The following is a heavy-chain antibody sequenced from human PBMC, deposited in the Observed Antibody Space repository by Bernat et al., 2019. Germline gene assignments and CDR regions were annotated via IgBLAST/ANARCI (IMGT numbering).Heavy chain of an antibody. Sequence: VQLVESGGGVVQPGRSLRLSCAASGFTFSSYAMHWVRQAPGKGLEWVSSISSSSSYIYYADSVKGRFTISRDNAKNSLYLQMNSLRAEDTAVYYCAREWDYGDYGNFDYWGQGTLVTVSS. D-gene: IGHD4-17*01. CDR3: AREWDYGDYGNFDY. J-gene: IGHJ4*02. V-gene: IGHV3-21*01. CDR2: ISSSSSYI. CDR1: GFTFSSYA.